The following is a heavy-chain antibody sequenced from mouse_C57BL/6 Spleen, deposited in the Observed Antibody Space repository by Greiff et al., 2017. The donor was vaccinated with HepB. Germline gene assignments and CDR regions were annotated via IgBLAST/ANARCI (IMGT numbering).Heavy chain of an antibody. CDR2: ISSGGSYT. CDR1: GFTFSSYG. D-gene: IGHD1-1*01. Sequence: EVQRVESGGDLVKPGGSLKLSCAASGFTFSSYGMSWVRQTPDKRLEWVATISSGGSYTYYPDSVKGRFTISRDNAKNTLYLQMSSLKSEDTAMYYCAGYYGSSLFAYWGQGTLVTVSA. V-gene: IGHV5-6*01. J-gene: IGHJ3*01. CDR3: AGYYGSSLFAY.